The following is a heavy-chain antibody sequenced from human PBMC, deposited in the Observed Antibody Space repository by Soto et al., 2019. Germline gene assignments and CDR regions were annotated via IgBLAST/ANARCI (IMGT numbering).Heavy chain of an antibody. CDR2: IIPIFGTA. V-gene: IGHV1-69*13. Sequence: SVKVSCKASGGTFSSYAISWVRQAPGQGLEWMGGIIPIFGTANYAQKFQGRVTITADESTSTAYMELSSLRSEDTAVYYCARDSTNYYGMDVWGQGTTVTVSS. CDR3: ARDSTNYYGMDV. J-gene: IGHJ6*02. CDR1: GGTFSSYA.